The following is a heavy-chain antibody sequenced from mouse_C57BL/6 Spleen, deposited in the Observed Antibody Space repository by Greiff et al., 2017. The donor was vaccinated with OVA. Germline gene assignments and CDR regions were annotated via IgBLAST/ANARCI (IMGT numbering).Heavy chain of an antibody. CDR1: GYTFTSYW. CDR3: ATTAQATDYYAMDY. V-gene: IGHV1-52*01. CDR2: IDPSDSDT. J-gene: IGHJ4*01. D-gene: IGHD3-2*02. Sequence: QVQLQQPGAELVRPGSSVKLSCKASGYTFTSYWMHWVKQRPIQGLEWIGNIDPSDSDTHYNQKFKDKATLTVDKSSSTAYMQLSSLTSEDSAVYYCATTAQATDYYAMDYWGQGTSVTVSS.